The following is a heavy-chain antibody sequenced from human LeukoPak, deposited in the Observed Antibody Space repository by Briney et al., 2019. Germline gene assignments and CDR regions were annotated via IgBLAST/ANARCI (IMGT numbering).Heavy chain of an antibody. Sequence: GGSLRLSCAASGFILSNYEMNWVRQAPGKGLEWISYINSGGTPIYYADSVKGRFTISRDNSKNTLYLQMNSLRAEDTAVYYCARDSSGGTFDYWGQGTLVTVSS. D-gene: IGHD2-15*01. CDR3: ARDSSGGTFDY. V-gene: IGHV3-48*03. J-gene: IGHJ4*02. CDR2: INSGGTPI. CDR1: GFILSNYE.